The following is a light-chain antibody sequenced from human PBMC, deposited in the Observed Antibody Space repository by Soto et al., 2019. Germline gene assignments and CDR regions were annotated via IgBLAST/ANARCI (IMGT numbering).Light chain of an antibody. CDR2: AAS. CDR3: QQRET. Sequence: DIQMTQSPSSLSASVGDRVTITCRASQSISSYLNWYQQKPGKAPKLLIYAASSLQSGVPSRFSGSGSGTDFTLTISSLQPENFATYYCQQRETFGQGTKVDI. CDR1: QSISSY. V-gene: IGKV1-39*01. J-gene: IGKJ1*01.